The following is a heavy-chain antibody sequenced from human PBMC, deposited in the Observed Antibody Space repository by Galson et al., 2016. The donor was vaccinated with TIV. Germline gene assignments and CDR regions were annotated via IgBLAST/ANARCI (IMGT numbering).Heavy chain of an antibody. CDR3: ARDPTYYDTNGWGH. CDR1: GATFRNNA. J-gene: IGHJ4*02. Sequence: SVKVSCKASGATFRNNAISWVRQAPGQGLEWMGGITAIFGTANYAQKFQGRVTITADESTSTAYMELNSLRSEDTAMYYCARDPTYYDTNGWGHWGQGTLVIVSS. CDR2: ITAIFGTA. V-gene: IGHV1-69*13. D-gene: IGHD3-22*01.